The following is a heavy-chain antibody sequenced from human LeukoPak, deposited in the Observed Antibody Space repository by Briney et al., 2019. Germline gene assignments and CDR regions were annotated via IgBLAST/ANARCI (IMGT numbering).Heavy chain of an antibody. Sequence: ASVNVSCKASVYTFTGYYIHWVPQAPGQGREWMGWINPNSGGTNYAQKFQGRVTMTRDTSLSTAYMELSRLRSDDTAVYYCAREGRGWAFDIWGQGTMVTVSS. D-gene: IGHD2-15*01. CDR2: INPNSGGT. CDR3: AREGRGWAFDI. V-gene: IGHV1-2*02. CDR1: VYTFTGYY. J-gene: IGHJ3*02.